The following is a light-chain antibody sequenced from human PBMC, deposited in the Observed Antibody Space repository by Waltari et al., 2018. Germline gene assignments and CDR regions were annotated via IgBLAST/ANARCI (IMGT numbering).Light chain of an antibody. CDR2: EDN. Sequence: NFMLTQPHSVSESPGKTVTISCTRSRGSIASNYVQWYQQRPGSAPTTVIYEDNQRPSGVPDRFSGSIESSSNSASLTISGLKTEDEADYYCQSYDSSNWVFGGGTKLTVL. J-gene: IGLJ3*02. V-gene: IGLV6-57*03. CDR3: QSYDSSNWV. CDR1: RGSIASNY.